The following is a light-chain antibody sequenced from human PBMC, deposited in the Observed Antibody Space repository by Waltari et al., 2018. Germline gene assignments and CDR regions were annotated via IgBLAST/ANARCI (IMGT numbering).Light chain of an antibody. J-gene: IGKJ2*01. V-gene: IGKV2-28*01. CDR3: KQALKAPYT. Sequence: DIVMTQSPLSLPVTPGEPASISCRSSQSLLHSNGYNYLDWYQQKPGQSPQLLIYLGSSRDTGVPDRFSGSGSGTDFTLNISGVEAEDVAVYYCKQALKAPYTFGQGTKLEIK. CDR2: LGS. CDR1: QSLLHSNGYNY.